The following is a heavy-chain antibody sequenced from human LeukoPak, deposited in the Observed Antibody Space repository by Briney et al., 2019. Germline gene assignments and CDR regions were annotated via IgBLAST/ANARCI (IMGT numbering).Heavy chain of an antibody. D-gene: IGHD1-1*01. CDR3: ARAGRRDAFDI. CDR2: IYSGGST. V-gene: IGHV3-53*01. CDR1: GFTVSSYY. Sequence: GGSLRLSCAASGFTVSSYYMSWVRQAPGKGLEWVSVIYSGGSTYYADSVKGRFTISRDNSKNTLYLQMNSLRAEDTAVYYCARAGRRDAFDIWGQGTMVTVSS. J-gene: IGHJ3*02.